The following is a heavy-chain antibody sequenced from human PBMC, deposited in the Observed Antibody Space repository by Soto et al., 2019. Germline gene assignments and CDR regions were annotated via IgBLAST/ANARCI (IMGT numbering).Heavy chain of an antibody. CDR2: ISSSSSYI. CDR1: GFTFSSDS. CDR3: ARLGGYCSGGSCPYGMDV. V-gene: IGHV3-21*01. Sequence: GGSLRLSCAASGFTFSSDSMNWVRQAPGKGLEWVSSISSSSSYIYYADSVKGRFTISRDNAKNSLYLQMNSLRPEDTAVYYCARLGGYCSGGSCPYGMDVWGQGTTVTVSS. J-gene: IGHJ6*02. D-gene: IGHD2-15*01.